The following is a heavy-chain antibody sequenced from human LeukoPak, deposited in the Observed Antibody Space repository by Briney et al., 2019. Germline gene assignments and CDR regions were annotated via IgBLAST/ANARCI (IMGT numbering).Heavy chain of an antibody. CDR3: ATGSGIRDVRGVDY. J-gene: IGHJ4*02. CDR1: GGSFSGYY. CDR2: INHSGST. D-gene: IGHD3-10*01. Sequence: SETLSLTYAVYGGSFSGYYWSWIRQPPGKGLEWIGEINHSGSTNYNPSLKSRVTISVDTSKNQFSLKLSSVTAADTAVYYCATGSGIRDVRGVDYWGQGTLVTVSS. V-gene: IGHV4-34*01.